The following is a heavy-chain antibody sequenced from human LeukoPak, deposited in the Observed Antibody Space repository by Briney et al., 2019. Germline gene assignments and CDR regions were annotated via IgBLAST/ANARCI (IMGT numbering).Heavy chain of an antibody. D-gene: IGHD3-10*01. CDR3: ASGKMVRGGRSKNFDY. V-gene: IGHV4-34*01. Sequence: KPSETLSLTCAVYGGSFSGYYWSWIRQPPGKGLEWIGEINHSGSTNYNPSLKSRVTISVDTSKNQFSLKLSSVTAADTAVYYCASGKMVRGGRSKNFDYWGQGTLVTVSS. CDR1: GGSFSGYY. J-gene: IGHJ4*02. CDR2: INHSGST.